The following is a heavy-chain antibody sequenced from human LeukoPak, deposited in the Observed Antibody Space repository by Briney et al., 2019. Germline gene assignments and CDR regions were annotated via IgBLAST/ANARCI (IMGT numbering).Heavy chain of an antibody. CDR3: AIPYGDNGEIDY. CDR1: GFTFSSYW. CDR2: IKQDGSEK. D-gene: IGHD4-17*01. V-gene: IGHV3-7*03. Sequence: GGSLRLSCAASGFTFSSYWMSWVRQAPGKGLEWVANIKQDGSEKYYVDSVKGRFTISRDNSKNTLYLQMNSLRAEDTAVYYCAIPYGDNGEIDYWGQGTLVTVSS. J-gene: IGHJ4*02.